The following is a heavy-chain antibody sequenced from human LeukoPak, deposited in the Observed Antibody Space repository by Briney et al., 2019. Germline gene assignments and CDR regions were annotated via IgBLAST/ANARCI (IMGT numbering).Heavy chain of an antibody. CDR2: IYYSGDT. J-gene: IGHJ4*02. CDR3: ARPGGPYRVGSFDY. V-gene: IGHV4-59*08. Sequence: SETLSLTCTVSGGSISDYYWNWIRQPPGKGLEWIGYIYYSGDTNYNPSLTGRVTISVDTSKNQFSLRLSSVTAADTAMYYCARPGGPYRVGSFDYWGQGALVTVSS. D-gene: IGHD3-10*01. CDR1: GGSISDYY.